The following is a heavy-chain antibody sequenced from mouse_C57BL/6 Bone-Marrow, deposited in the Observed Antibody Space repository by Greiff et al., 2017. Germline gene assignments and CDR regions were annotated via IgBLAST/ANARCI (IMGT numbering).Heavy chain of an antibody. CDR3: AREGGNYCLRPNYAMDY. V-gene: IGHV2-2*01. D-gene: IGHD2-1*01. J-gene: IGHJ4*01. CDR2: IWSGGST. CDR1: GFSLTSYG. Sequence: VKLVESGPGLVQPSQSLSITCTVSGFSLTSYGVHWVRQSPGKGLEWLGVIWSGGSTDYNAAFISRLSISKDNSKSQVFFKMNSLQADDTAIYYCAREGGNYCLRPNYAMDYWGQGTSVTVSS.